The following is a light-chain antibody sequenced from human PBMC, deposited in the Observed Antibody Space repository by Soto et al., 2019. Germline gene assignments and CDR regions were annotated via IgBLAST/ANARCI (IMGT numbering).Light chain of an antibody. CDR3: QQYKSYWT. CDR1: QSIGSF. J-gene: IGKJ1*01. Sequence: DIQMTQYPSTLSASVGDRVTITCRASQSIGSFLAWYQQKPGKAPKLLIYGASTLEYGVPSRFSGSGSGTEFTLTISSLQPDDFATYYCQQYKSYWTFGQGTKVDI. V-gene: IGKV1-5*01. CDR2: GAS.